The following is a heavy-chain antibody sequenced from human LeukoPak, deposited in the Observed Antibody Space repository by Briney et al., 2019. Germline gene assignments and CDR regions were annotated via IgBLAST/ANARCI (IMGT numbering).Heavy chain of an antibody. CDR1: GFTFSSYA. CDR3: ARGPHQIRVVTSGGDY. CDR2: ISSNGGST. Sequence: PGRSLRLSCAASGFTFSSYAMHWVRQAPGKGLEYVSAISSNGGSTYYANSVKGRFTISRDNSKNTLYLQMGSLRAEDMAVYYCARGPHQIRVVTSGGDYWGQGTLVTVSS. V-gene: IGHV3-64*01. J-gene: IGHJ4*02. D-gene: IGHD4-23*01.